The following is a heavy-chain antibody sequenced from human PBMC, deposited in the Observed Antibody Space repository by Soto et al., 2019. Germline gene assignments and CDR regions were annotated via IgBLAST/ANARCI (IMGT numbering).Heavy chain of an antibody. D-gene: IGHD1-26*01. CDR1: GFTFSSYG. J-gene: IGHJ6*02. V-gene: IGHV3-30*18. CDR3: AKDLDNHYYHPLLLAYYYGMDV. CDR2: ISYDGSNK. Sequence: GGSVRLSCAASGFTFSSYGMHWVRQAPGKGLEWVAVISYDGSNKYYADSVKGRFTISRDNSKNTLYLQMNSLRAEDTAVYYSAKDLDNHYYHPLLLAYYYGMDVWGQGTTVTVSS.